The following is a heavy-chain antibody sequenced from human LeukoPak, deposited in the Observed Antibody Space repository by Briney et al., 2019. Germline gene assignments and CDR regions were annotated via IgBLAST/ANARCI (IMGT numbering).Heavy chain of an antibody. CDR1: GSTFRSYW. Sequence: GGSLRLSCEASGSTFRSYWMHWVRQAPGKGLVWVSRIKSDGSRTNYADSVKGRFTISRDNAKNSLYLQMNSLRAEDTAVYYCARELLGFYYYYYMDVWGKGTTVTVSS. CDR2: IKSDGSRT. V-gene: IGHV3-74*01. D-gene: IGHD2-21*01. CDR3: ARELLGFYYYYYMDV. J-gene: IGHJ6*03.